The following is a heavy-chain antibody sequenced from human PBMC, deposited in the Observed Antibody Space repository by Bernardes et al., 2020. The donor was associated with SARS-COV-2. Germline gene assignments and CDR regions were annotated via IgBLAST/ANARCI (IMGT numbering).Heavy chain of an antibody. CDR2: ISSSSSYI. CDR3: ARDYLVVGYYDFWSGHSPFDY. J-gene: IGHJ4*02. D-gene: IGHD3-3*01. CDR1: GFTFSSYS. V-gene: IGHV3-21*01. Sequence: GGSLRLSCAASGFTFSSYSMNWVRQAPGKGLEWVSSISSSSSYIYYADSVKGRFTISRDNAKNSLYLQMNSLRAEDSAVYYCARDYLVVGYYDFWSGHSPFDYWGQGTLVTVSS.